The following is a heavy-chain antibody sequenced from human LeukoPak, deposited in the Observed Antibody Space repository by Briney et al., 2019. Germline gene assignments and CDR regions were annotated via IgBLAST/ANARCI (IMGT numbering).Heavy chain of an antibody. CDR2: ISNGGST. CDR3: VRLQPNTGEWAFDI. V-gene: IGHV4-59*01. D-gene: IGHD1-1*01. Sequence: PSETLSLTCTVSGGSISSYYWSWIRQPPGEGLEWIGYISNGGSTKYNPSLASRVTISVDTSKNQLSLKLSSVTAADTAVYHCVRLQPNTGEWAFDIWGQGTMVSVSS. J-gene: IGHJ3*02. CDR1: GGSISSYY.